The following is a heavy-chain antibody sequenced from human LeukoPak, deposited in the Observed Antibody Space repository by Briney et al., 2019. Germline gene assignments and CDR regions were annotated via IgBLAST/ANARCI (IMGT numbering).Heavy chain of an antibody. CDR2: TKNRANSYTT. Sequence: GGSLRLSCAASGFTFIDYYMDWVRQAPGKGLEWVGRTKNRANSYTTYYAASVKGRFTISRDDSKNSLYLQMSSLKTEDRAVYFCARVRDYYYMDVWGKGTTVTVSS. CDR1: GFTFIDYY. V-gene: IGHV3-72*01. CDR3: ARVRDYYYMDV. J-gene: IGHJ6*03.